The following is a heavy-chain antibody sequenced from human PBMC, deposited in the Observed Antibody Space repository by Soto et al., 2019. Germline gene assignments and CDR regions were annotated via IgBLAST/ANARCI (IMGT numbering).Heavy chain of an antibody. J-gene: IGHJ3*02. Sequence: GASVKVSCKASGGTFSSYAISWVRQVPGQGLEWMGGIIPIFGTANYAQKFQGRVTITADESTSTAYMELSSLRSEDTAVYYCAREITMIVRAAFDIWGQGTMVTVSS. CDR2: IIPIFGTA. CDR3: AREITMIVRAAFDI. V-gene: IGHV1-69*13. D-gene: IGHD3-22*01. CDR1: GGTFSSYA.